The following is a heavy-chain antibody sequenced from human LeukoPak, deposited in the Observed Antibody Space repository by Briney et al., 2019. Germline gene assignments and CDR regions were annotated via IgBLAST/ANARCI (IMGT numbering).Heavy chain of an antibody. CDR3: AKDSGGGGY. V-gene: IGHV3-23*01. D-gene: IGHD5-12*01. Sequence: GGSLRLSCTASGFTFGDYAMSWVRQAPGKGLEWVSAISDSGGSTYYTDSVKGRFTISRDNSKNMVYLQMNSLRAEDTAIYYCAKDSGGGGYWGQGTLVTVSS. J-gene: IGHJ4*02. CDR1: GFTFGDYA. CDR2: ISDSGGST.